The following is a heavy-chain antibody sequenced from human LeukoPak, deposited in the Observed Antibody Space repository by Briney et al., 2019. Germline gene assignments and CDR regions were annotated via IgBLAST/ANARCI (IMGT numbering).Heavy chain of an antibody. Sequence: GASVKVSCKTSGGTFSTYAITWVRQTPGQGLEWMGGIIPIFGTANYAQKFQGRVTITADESTSTAYMELSSLRSEDTAVYYCASEGAYYDSSGYPVIWGQGTMVTVSS. CDR3: ASEGAYYDSSGYPVI. J-gene: IGHJ3*02. V-gene: IGHV1-69*13. CDR2: IIPIFGTA. D-gene: IGHD3-22*01. CDR1: GGTFSTYA.